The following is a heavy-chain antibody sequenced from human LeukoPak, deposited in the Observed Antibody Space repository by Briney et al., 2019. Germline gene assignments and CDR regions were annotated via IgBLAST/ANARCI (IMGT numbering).Heavy chain of an antibody. J-gene: IGHJ6*02. CDR3: ARDALSYYYGSGETKQESRYGMDV. CDR2: IRSSGSTI. D-gene: IGHD3-10*01. Sequence: PGGSLRLSCAASGFTFSSYEMNWVRPAAGKGLEWVSYIRSSGSTINYADSVKGRFTISRDTAKNSLYLQMNSLRAEDTAVYYCARDALSYYYGSGETKQESRYGMDVWGQGTTVTVSS. V-gene: IGHV3-48*03. CDR1: GFTFSSYE.